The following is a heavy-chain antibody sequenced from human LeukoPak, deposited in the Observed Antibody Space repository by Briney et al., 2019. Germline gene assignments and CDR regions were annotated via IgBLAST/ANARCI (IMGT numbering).Heavy chain of an antibody. CDR2: IYYSGST. J-gene: IGHJ3*02. CDR1: GGSISSYY. CDR3: AAQKIEATPYDVFDI. V-gene: IGHV4-59*01. Sequence: PSETLSLTCTVSGGSISSYYWSWIRQPPGKGLEWIGYIYYSGSTNYNPSLKSRVTISVDTSKNQFSLKLSSVTAADTAVYYCAAQKIEATPYDVFDIWGQGTMVTVSS. D-gene: IGHD5-24*01.